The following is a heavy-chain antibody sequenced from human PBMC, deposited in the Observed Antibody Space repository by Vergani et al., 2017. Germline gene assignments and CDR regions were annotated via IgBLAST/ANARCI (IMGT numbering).Heavy chain of an antibody. J-gene: IGHJ4*02. CDR1: GYTFTGYY. Sequence: EQREQPGAEGKKPGASVKVSCKASGYTFTGYYMHWVRQAPGQGLEWMGWINPNSGGTNYAQKFQGRVTMNRDTSISTAYMELSRLRSDDTAVYYCARAEDTAMVWGYWGQGTLVTVSS. D-gene: IGHD5-18*01. CDR2: INPNSGGT. CDR3: ARAEDTAMVWGY. V-gene: IGHV1-2*02.